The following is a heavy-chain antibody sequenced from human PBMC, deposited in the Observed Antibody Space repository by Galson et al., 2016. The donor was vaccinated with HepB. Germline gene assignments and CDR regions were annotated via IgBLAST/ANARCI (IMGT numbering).Heavy chain of an antibody. V-gene: IGHV3-66*02. CDR3: ASTDDYSTTRGFFDY. CDR1: GIVVSSTH. CDR2: IYRGGET. J-gene: IGHJ4*02. Sequence: SLRLSCAASGIVVSSTHFSWVRQTPGKGLEWVSDIYRGGETYHADSVKGRFTISRDNSKNTLYLQMNSLIVEDTGVYYCASTDDYSTTRGFFDYWGQGTLVTVSS. D-gene: IGHD4-11*01.